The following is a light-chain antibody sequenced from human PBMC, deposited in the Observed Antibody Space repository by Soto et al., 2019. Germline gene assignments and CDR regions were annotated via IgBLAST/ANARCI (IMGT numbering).Light chain of an antibody. CDR3: QQSYSTPWT. CDR2: AAS. CDR1: QGISSY. V-gene: IGKV1-39*01. J-gene: IGKJ1*01. Sequence: DIQLTQSPSFLSASVGDRGTITCRASQGISSYLAWYQQKPGKAPKLLIYAASTLQSGVPSRFSGSGSGTDFTLTISSLQPEDFATYYCQQSYSTPWTFGQGTKVDIK.